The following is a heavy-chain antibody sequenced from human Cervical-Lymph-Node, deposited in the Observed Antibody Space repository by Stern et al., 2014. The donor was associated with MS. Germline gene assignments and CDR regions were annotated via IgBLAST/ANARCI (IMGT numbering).Heavy chain of an antibody. J-gene: IGHJ6*02. CDR1: GGTFSSYA. D-gene: IGHD6-19*01. V-gene: IGHV1-69*01. CDR2: IIPIFGTA. Sequence: VQLVESGAEVKKPGSSVKVSCKASGGTFSSYAIRWVRQAPGQGLEWMGGIIPIFGTANYAQKFQGRVKITADESPSTAYMELSSLRSEDTAVYYCARTPGGYSSGWYRNYYYGMDVWGQGTTVTVSS. CDR3: ARTPGGYSSGWYRNYYYGMDV.